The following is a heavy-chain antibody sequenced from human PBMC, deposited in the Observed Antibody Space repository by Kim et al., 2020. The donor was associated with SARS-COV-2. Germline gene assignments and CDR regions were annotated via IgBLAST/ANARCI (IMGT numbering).Heavy chain of an antibody. D-gene: IGHD3-9*01. CDR1: GGSISSSSYY. CDR3: ATRYFDLLSAFDI. Sequence: SETLSLTCTVSGGSISSSSYYWGWIRQPPGKGLEWIGTIYYSGSTYYNPSLKSRVTISVDTSKNQFSLRLSSVTAADTAVYYCATRYFDLLSAFDIWGQG. J-gene: IGHJ3*02. CDR2: IYYSGST. V-gene: IGHV4-39*01.